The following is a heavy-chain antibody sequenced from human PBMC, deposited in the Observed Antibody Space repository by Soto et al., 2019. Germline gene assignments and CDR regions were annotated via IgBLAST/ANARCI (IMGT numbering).Heavy chain of an antibody. D-gene: IGHD6-19*01. CDR3: ASTAVAGNDAFDI. J-gene: IGHJ3*02. V-gene: IGHV1-24*01. Sequence: ASVKVSCKVSGYTLTELSMHWVRQAPGKGFEWMGGSDPEDGETIYAQKFQGRVTMTADASTGTAYMELSSLRSEDTAVYYCASTAVAGNDAFDIWAQGKMVPVSS. CDR2: SDPEDGET. CDR1: GYTLTELS.